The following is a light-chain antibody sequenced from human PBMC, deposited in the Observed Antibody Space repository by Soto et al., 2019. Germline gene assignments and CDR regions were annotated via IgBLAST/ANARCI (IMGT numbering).Light chain of an antibody. Sequence: QSALTQPASVSGSPGQSITISCTGTSSDIGGYNFVSWYQQHPGKAPKLIIYEVSGRPSGVSNRFSGSKSGNTASLTISGLQAEDEADYYCSSYASNSTLDVFGTGTKVTVL. CDR3: SSYASNSTLDV. CDR2: EVS. J-gene: IGLJ1*01. CDR1: SSDIGGYNF. V-gene: IGLV2-14*02.